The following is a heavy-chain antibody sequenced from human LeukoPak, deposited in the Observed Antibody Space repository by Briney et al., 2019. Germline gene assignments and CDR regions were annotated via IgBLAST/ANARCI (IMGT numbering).Heavy chain of an antibody. D-gene: IGHD3-16*02. Sequence: TVKVSCKASGGTFSSYAISWVRQAPGQGLEWMGGIIPIFGTANYAQKFQGRVTITADESTSTAYMELSSLRSEDTAVYYCARASYVWGSYRYVPNNQGYYFDYWGQGTLVTVSS. CDR2: IIPIFGTA. CDR3: ARASYVWGSYRYVPNNQGYYFDY. J-gene: IGHJ4*02. CDR1: GGTFSSYA. V-gene: IGHV1-69*13.